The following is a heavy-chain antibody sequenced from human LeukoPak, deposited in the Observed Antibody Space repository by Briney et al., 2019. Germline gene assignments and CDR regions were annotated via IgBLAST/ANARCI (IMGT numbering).Heavy chain of an antibody. J-gene: IGHJ6*04. CDR3: AELGITMIGGV. V-gene: IGHV3-21*01. D-gene: IGHD3-10*02. CDR1: GFTFSSYN. CDR2: ITSSSSYI. Sequence: GGSLRLSCAASGFTFSSYNMNWVRQAPGKGLDGVSSITSSSSYIYYADSVKGRFTIFRDNAKNSLYLQMNSLRAEDTAVYYCAELGITMIGGVWGKGTTVTISS.